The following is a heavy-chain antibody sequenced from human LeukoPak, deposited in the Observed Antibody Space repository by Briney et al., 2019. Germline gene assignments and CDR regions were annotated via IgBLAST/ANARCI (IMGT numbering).Heavy chain of an antibody. Sequence: GGSLRLSCAASGFTFSSYEMNWVRQAPGKGLEWVSYISISGGTIYYAGSVKGRFTISRDNARNSLYLQMNSLRAEDTAVYYCARVEKYSSSWIDLWGQGTLATVSS. V-gene: IGHV3-48*03. CDR2: ISISGGTI. D-gene: IGHD6-13*01. CDR1: GFTFSSYE. CDR3: ARVEKYSSSWIDL. J-gene: IGHJ5*02.